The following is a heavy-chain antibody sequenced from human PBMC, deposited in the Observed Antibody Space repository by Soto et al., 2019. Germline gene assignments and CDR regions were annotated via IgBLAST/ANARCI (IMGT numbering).Heavy chain of an antibody. CDR1: GYTFTNYS. V-gene: IGHV1-18*01. CDR2: INVYNGNT. J-gene: IGHJ5*02. D-gene: IGHD3-10*01. CDR3: ARGVGSGSYYNQYNWFDP. Sequence: QVQLVQSGGEVKKPGASVKVSCKASGYTFTNYSISWVRRAPGQGLEWMGWINVYNGNTKYAQKVQGRVTMTTYTSTSTAYMELRSLRSADTSVYYCARGVGSGSYYNQYNWFDPWGQGTLVTVSS.